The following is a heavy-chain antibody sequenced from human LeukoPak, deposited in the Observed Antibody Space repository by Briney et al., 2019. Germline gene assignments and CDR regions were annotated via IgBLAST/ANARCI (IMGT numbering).Heavy chain of an antibody. D-gene: IGHD1-26*01. Sequence: SETLSLTCTVSGGSISSYYWSWIRQPPGKGLEWIGYIYYSGSTNYNPSLKSRVTISVDTSKNQFSLKLSSVTAADTAVYYCAREIFSGGSNWFDPWGRGTLVTVSS. CDR1: GGSISSYY. V-gene: IGHV4-59*01. CDR3: AREIFSGGSNWFDP. CDR2: IYYSGST. J-gene: IGHJ5*02.